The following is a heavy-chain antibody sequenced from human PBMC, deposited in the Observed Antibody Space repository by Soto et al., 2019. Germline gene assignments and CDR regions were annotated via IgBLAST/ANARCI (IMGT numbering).Heavy chain of an antibody. D-gene: IGHD2-2*01. CDR2: ISGSGGST. Sequence: PGGSLRLSCAASGFTFSSYAMSWVRQAPGKGLEWVSAISGSGGSTYYADSVKGRFTISRDNSKNTLYLQMNSLRAEDTAVYYCAKVGGCSSTSCYEVNYYYYGMDVWGQGTTVTVSS. CDR1: GFTFSSYA. J-gene: IGHJ6*02. V-gene: IGHV3-23*01. CDR3: AKVGGCSSTSCYEVNYYYYGMDV.